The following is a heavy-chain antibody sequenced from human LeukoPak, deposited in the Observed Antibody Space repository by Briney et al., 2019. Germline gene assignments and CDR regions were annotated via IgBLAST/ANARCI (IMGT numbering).Heavy chain of an antibody. CDR2: TYTSGST. CDR1: GGSISSYY. Sequence: SETLSLTCTVSGGSISSYYWSWIRQPAGKGLEWIGRTYTSGSTNYNPSLKSRVTMSVDTSKNQFSLKLSSVTAADTAVYYCATEMAYCSSTSCYLSYFDYWGQGTLVTVSS. CDR3: ATEMAYCSSTSCYLSYFDY. J-gene: IGHJ4*02. D-gene: IGHD2-2*01. V-gene: IGHV4-4*07.